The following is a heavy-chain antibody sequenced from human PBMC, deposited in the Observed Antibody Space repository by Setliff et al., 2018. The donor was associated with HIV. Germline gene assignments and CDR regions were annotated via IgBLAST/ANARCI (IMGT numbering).Heavy chain of an antibody. Sequence: SETLSLTCTVSGGSINSYYWSWIRQPPGKGLEWIGYIYYDGSTNFNPATNYNPSLKSRVTISVDTSKNQFSLKLSSVTAADTAVYYCARGNNGYYYDSSGYYHWGQGTLVTVSS. J-gene: IGHJ5*02. CDR3: ARGNNGYYYDSSGYYH. CDR2: IYYDGSTNFNPAT. CDR1: GGSINSYY. V-gene: IGHV4-59*08. D-gene: IGHD3-22*01.